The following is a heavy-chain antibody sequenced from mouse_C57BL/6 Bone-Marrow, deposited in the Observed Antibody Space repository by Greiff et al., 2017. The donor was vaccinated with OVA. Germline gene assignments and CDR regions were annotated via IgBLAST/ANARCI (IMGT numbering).Heavy chain of an antibody. J-gene: IGHJ2*01. CDR2: LDPSDSYT. D-gene: IGHD1-1*01. CDR3: ARSLYYGSSYLDY. V-gene: IGHV1-69*01. CDR1: GYTFTSYW. Sequence: VQLQQPGAELVMPGASVKLSCKASGYTFTSYWMHWVKQRPGQGLEWIGELDPSDSYTNYNQKFKGKSTLTVDKSSSTAYMQLSSLTSEDSAVYYCARSLYYGSSYLDYWGQGTTLTVSS.